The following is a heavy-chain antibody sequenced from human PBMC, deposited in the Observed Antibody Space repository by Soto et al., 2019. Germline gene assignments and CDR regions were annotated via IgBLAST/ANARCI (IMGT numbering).Heavy chain of an antibody. CDR3: ARTDRDFYGLDG. CDR1: GFTFRNYD. CDR2: TSAAGDP. J-gene: IGHJ6*02. Sequence: EVQLVESGGGLVQPGGSLRLSCEASGFTFRNYDMHWVRQGTGKGLEWVSGTSAAGDPDYADSVEGRFTISRENAQNSFFLQMNRLTVGDTAVYSCARTDRDFYGLDGWGQGTTVIVSS. V-gene: IGHV3-13*05.